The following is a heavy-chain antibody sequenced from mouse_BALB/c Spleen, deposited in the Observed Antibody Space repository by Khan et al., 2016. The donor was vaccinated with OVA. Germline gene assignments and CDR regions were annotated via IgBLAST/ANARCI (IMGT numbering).Heavy chain of an antibody. D-gene: IGHD6-1*01. Sequence: QIQLVQSGAELARPGASVKMSCKASGYTFTTYTIHWVKQRPGQGLEWIGYIIPSTDYTTYNQKFKDKATLTADKSSSTAYMQLSSLKSDDSAVYYCAKEGASCGSDGWFAYWGQGTLVTVSA. V-gene: IGHV1-4*01. CDR3: AKEGASCGSDGWFAY. CDR1: GYTFTTYT. J-gene: IGHJ3*01. CDR2: IIPSTDYT.